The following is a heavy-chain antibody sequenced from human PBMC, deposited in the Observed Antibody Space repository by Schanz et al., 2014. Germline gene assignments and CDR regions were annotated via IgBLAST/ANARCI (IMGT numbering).Heavy chain of an antibody. Sequence: EVQLVESGGGLVQPGGSLRLSCTASGFTFSDYWMSWVRQAPGKGPEWVSLISDSGDTAYYADSVKGRFTISRDNFKGALYRQMSSLRAEDTAVYYCAKDAPYPFDLWGRGTLITVSS. CDR1: GFTFSDYW. CDR2: ISDSGDTA. J-gene: IGHJ2*01. V-gene: IGHV3-23*04. CDR3: AKDAPYPFDL.